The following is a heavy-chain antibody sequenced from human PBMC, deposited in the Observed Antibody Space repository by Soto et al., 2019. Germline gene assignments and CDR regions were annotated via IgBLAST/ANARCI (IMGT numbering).Heavy chain of an antibody. CDR3: ARVPTSFGYSYEYFDY. J-gene: IGHJ4*02. V-gene: IGHV3-11*01. D-gene: IGHD5-18*01. Sequence: GGSLRLSCAASGFTFSDYYMSWIRQAPGKGLEWVSYISSSGSTIYYADSVKGRFTISRDNAKNSLYLQMNSLRAEDTAVYYCARVPTSFGYSYEYFDYWGQGTLVTVSS. CDR2: ISSSGSTI. CDR1: GFTFSDYY.